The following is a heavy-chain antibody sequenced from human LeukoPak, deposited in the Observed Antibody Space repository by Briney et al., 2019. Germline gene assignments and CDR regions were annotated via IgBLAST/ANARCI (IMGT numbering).Heavy chain of an antibody. D-gene: IGHD3-16*02. Sequence: ASVKVSCKASGYTFTGYYMHWVRQAPGQGLEWMGRINPNSGGTNYAQKFQGRVTMTRDTSISTAYMELSRLRSDDTAVYYCARDRYVWESYRLDYWGQGTLVTVSS. CDR3: ARDRYVWESYRLDY. CDR2: INPNSGGT. J-gene: IGHJ4*02. V-gene: IGHV1-2*06. CDR1: GYTFTGYY.